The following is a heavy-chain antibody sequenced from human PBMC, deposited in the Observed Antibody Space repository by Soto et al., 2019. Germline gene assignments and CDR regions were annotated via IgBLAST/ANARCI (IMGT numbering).Heavy chain of an antibody. V-gene: IGHV4-34*01. Sequence: SETLSLTCAVYGGSFSGYYWSWIRQPPGKGLEWIGEINHSGSTNYNPSLKSRVTISVDTSKNQFSLKLSSVTAADTAVYYCARGEELLHYGTFDYWGQGTLVTVSS. J-gene: IGHJ4*02. CDR3: ARGEELLHYGTFDY. D-gene: IGHD1-26*01. CDR2: INHSGST. CDR1: GGSFSGYY.